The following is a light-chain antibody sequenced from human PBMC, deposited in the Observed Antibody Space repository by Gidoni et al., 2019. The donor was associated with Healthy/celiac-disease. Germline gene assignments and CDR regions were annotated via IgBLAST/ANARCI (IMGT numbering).Light chain of an antibody. J-gene: IGKJ2*01. CDR1: QSISSY. CDR2: AAS. Sequence: DIQMTQSPSSLSASVGDSVTITCRASQSISSYLNWYQQKPGKAPKLLIYAASSVQSGVPSRYRGSGSGTDFTLTISSLQPEDFATYYCQQSYSTHTFGQGTKLEIK. V-gene: IGKV1-39*01. CDR3: QQSYSTHT.